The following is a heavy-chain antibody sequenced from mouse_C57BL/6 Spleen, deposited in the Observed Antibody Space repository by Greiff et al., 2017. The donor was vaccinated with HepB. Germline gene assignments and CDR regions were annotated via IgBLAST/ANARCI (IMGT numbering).Heavy chain of an antibody. CDR2: IYPGDGDT. J-gene: IGHJ3*01. D-gene: IGHD4-1*01. CDR1: GYAFSSSW. CDR3: ATSNWAFAY. V-gene: IGHV1-82*01. Sequence: QVQLQQSGPELVKPGASVKISCKASGYAFSSSWMNWVKQRPGKGLEWIGRIYPGDGDTNYNGKFKGKATLTADKSSSTAYMQLSSLTSEDSAVYFCATSNWAFAYWGQGTLVTVSA.